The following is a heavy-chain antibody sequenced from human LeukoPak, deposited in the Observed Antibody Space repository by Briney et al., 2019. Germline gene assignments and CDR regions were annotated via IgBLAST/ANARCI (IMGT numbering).Heavy chain of an antibody. D-gene: IGHD2/OR15-2a*01. V-gene: IGHV3-74*01. CDR2: VKDDGIST. Sequence: GGSLRLSCAASGFTFTKFWMHWVRQAPGRGLVWVSRVKDDGISTLYADSVKGRFTISRDNAKNTLYLQMNSLRADDTALYYCATGLYAASEMWGQGTTVTVSS. J-gene: IGHJ3*02. CDR3: ATGLYAASEM. CDR1: GFTFTKFW.